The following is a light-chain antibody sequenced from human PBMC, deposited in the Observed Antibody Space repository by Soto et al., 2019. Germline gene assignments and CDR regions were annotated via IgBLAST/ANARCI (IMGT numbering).Light chain of an antibody. CDR3: QQRSNWPPIT. CDR2: DAS. J-gene: IGKJ5*01. Sequence: IVLTQSPATLSLSPGERATLSCRASPSVTNYLAWYQQKLGQAPRVLIYDASNRATGIPARFSGSGSGTDFTLTISSLETEDFAVYYCQQRSNWPPITFGQGTRLEIK. V-gene: IGKV3-11*01. CDR1: PSVTNY.